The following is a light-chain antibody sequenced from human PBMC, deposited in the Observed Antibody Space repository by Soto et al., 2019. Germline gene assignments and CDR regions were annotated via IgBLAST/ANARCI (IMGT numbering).Light chain of an antibody. CDR3: CSYASSRTFEVV. Sequence: QSALTQPASVSGSPGQSITISCTGTSSDVGSNNLVSWYQQHPGEVPKLMIYEGSKRPSGVSNRFSGSKSGNTASLTISGLQAEDEADYYCSYASSRTFEVVFGGGTKPTV. J-gene: IGLJ2*01. V-gene: IGLV2-23*03. CDR1: SSDVGSNNL. CDR2: EGS.